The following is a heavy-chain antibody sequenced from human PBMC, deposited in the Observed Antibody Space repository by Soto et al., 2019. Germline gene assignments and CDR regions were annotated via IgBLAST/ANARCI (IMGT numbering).Heavy chain of an antibody. CDR2: INPGNGNT. CDR3: ARGGYFDSSNYLAY. J-gene: IGHJ4*02. CDR1: GYTFTSYG. D-gene: IGHD3-22*01. V-gene: IGHV1-3*01. Sequence: QVQLVQSGAEVKQPGASVKVSCKASGYTFTSYGINWVRQAPGRGLEWMGWINPGNGNTKYSQQFQGRVIIDRDTSASTAYMELSSLRSEDTAVYYCARGGYFDSSNYLAYWGLGTLVTVSS.